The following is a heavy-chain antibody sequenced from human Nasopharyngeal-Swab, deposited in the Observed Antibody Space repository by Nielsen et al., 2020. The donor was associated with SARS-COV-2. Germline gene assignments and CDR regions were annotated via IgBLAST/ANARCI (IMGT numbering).Heavy chain of an antibody. D-gene: IGHD4-17*01. CDR1: GGSISSYY. Sequence: GPLRLSCTVSGGSISSYYWTWIPQPPGKGLGWIGYIYYSGSTNYNPSLKSRVTISVDTSKNQFSLKLSSVTAADTAVYYCARDMVDDYGDAGPSYYYYGMDVWGQGTTVTVSS. CDR3: ARDMVDDYGDAGPSYYYYGMDV. CDR2: IYYSGST. V-gene: IGHV4-59*01. J-gene: IGHJ6*02.